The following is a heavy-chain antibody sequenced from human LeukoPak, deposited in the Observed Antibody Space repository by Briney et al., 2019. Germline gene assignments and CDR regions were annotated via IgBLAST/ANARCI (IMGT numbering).Heavy chain of an antibody. J-gene: IGHJ4*02. CDR1: GGSFSGYY. V-gene: IGHV4-34*01. D-gene: IGHD3-10*01. CDR3: ARVAFYYDSGSYFDY. CDR2: INHSGST. Sequence: SETLSLTCAVNGGSFSGYYWSWIRQPPGKGLEWIGEINHSGSTNYNPSLKSRVTISVDTSKTQFSLKLSSVTAADTAVYYCARVAFYYDSGSYFDYWGQGALVSVSS.